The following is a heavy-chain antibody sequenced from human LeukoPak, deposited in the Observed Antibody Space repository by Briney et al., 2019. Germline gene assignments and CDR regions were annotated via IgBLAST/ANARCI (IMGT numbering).Heavy chain of an antibody. CDR3: AKPPGRAAADYYFDY. V-gene: IGHV3-20*04. CDR2: INWNGGST. Sequence: PGGSLRLSCAASGFTFDDYGMSWVRQAPGKGLEWVSGINWNGGSTGYADSVKGRFTISRDNVKNSLYLQMNSLRAEDTAVYYCAKPPGRAAADYYFDYWGQGTLVTVSS. J-gene: IGHJ4*02. CDR1: GFTFDDYG. D-gene: IGHD6-13*01.